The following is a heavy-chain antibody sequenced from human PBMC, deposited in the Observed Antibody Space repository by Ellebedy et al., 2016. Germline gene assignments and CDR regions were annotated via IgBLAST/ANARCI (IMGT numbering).Heavy chain of an antibody. V-gene: IGHV4-59*11. CDR1: GDSISSHY. CDR2: IYYSGST. D-gene: IGHD1-26*01. CDR3: ARGRKVGTTDLDY. J-gene: IGHJ4*02. Sequence: SETLSLTXTVSGDSISSHYWGWIRQPPGKGLEWIGHIYYSGSTYYNPSLNSRVTISLDTSMNQFSLKLTSVTAADTAVYYCARGRKVGTTDLDYWGQGTQVTVSS.